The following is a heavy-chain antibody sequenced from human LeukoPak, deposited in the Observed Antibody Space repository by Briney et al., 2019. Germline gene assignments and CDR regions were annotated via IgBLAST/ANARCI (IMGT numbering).Heavy chain of an antibody. Sequence: GRSLRLSCAASGFTFSSYAMHWVRQSPGKGLEWVAVISTDGNNEYYAKSVKGRFTISRDNSKNTVYLQMTSLRTEDTAVYYCAKDQIGWAPGYVSGPLDQWGQGTLVTVSS. V-gene: IGHV3-30*18. CDR1: GFTFSSYA. J-gene: IGHJ4*02. CDR3: AKDQIGWAPGYVSGPLDQ. D-gene: IGHD6-19*01. CDR2: ISTDGNNE.